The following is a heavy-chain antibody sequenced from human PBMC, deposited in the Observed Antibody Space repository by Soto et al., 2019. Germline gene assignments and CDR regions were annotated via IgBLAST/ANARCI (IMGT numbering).Heavy chain of an antibody. CDR3: AHRPAVTSYYYYYGMDV. V-gene: IGHV2-5*01. Sequence: QITLKESGPTLVKPTQTLTLTCTFSGFSLSTSGVGVGWIRQPPGKALEWLALIYWNDDKRYSPSLKSRLTITKDTSKNQVVLTMTNMDPVDTATYYCAHRPAVTSYYYYYGMDVWGQGTTVTVSS. D-gene: IGHD4-17*01. CDR2: IYWNDDK. J-gene: IGHJ6*02. CDR1: GFSLSTSGVG.